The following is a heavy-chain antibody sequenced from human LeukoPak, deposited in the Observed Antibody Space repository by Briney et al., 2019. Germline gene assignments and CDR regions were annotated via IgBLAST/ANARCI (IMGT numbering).Heavy chain of an antibody. V-gene: IGHV4-39*07. CDR1: GGSISSSSYY. Sequence: PSQTLSLTCTVSGGSISSSSYYWGWIRQPAGKGLEWIGRIYYSGSIYYNPYRKSQFTITVDTYKNEFSLKQSYVTAADSAVYYCARDYISHDVFDIWGQGTMVTVSS. J-gene: IGHJ3*02. CDR3: ARDYISHDVFDI. CDR2: IYYSGSI. D-gene: IGHD3-9*01.